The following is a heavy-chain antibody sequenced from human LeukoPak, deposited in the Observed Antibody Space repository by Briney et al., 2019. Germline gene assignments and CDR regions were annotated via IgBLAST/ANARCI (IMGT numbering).Heavy chain of an antibody. V-gene: IGHV3-11*04. CDR3: ARDRRYYDFWSGTDWYFDL. D-gene: IGHD3-3*01. CDR1: GFTFSDYY. Sequence: GGSLRLSCAASGFTFSDYYMSWIRPAPGKGLEWVSYISSSGSTIYYADSVKGRFTISRDNAKSSLYLQMNSLRAEDTAVYYCARDRRYYDFWSGTDWYFDLWGRGTLVTVSS. J-gene: IGHJ2*01. CDR2: ISSSGSTI.